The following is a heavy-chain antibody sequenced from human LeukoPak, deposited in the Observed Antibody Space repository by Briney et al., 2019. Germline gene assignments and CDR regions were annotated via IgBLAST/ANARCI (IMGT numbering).Heavy chain of an antibody. CDR1: GGTFRSHI. CDR3: TRVNLRGSQYNWFDP. CDR2: ITPVIDSA. J-gene: IGHJ5*02. V-gene: IGHV1-69*08. D-gene: IGHD1-26*01. Sequence: SVKVSCKTSGGTFRSHIFSWVRQAPGQGLEWIGSITPVIDSARYAQKFQDRITITADTSTGTAYLHLSSLTSEDTAIYYCTRVNLRGSQYNWFDPWGQGTLVTVSS.